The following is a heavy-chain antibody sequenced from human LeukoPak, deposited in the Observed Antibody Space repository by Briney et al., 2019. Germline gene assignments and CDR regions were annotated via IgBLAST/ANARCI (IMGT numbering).Heavy chain of an antibody. V-gene: IGHV3-30-3*01. CDR1: GFTFSSYA. D-gene: IGHD1-26*01. CDR2: ISYDGSNK. CDR3: ARLSLIVDGFI. J-gene: IGHJ4*02. Sequence: GGSLRLSCAASGFTFSSYAMHWVRQAPGKGLEWVAVISYDGSNKYYADSVKGRFTISRDNSKNTLYLQMNSLRAEDTAVYYCARLSLIVDGFIWGQGTLVTVSS.